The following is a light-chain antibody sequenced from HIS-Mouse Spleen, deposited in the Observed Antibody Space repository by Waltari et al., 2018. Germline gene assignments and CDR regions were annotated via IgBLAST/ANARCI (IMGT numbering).Light chain of an antibody. V-gene: IGLV2-14*03. J-gene: IGLJ2*01. CDR3: SSYTSSSTLV. Sequence: QSALTQPASVSGSPGQSITISCTGTSSDVGGYNYVSWYQQHPGKAPKLMIYDVSNRPSRVSNRFSGSKSGNTASLTISGLQAEDEADYYCSSYTSSSTLVFGGGTKLTVL. CDR1: SSDVGGYNY. CDR2: DVS.